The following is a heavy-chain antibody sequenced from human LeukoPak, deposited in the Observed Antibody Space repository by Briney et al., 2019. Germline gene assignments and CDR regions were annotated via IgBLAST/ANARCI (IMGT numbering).Heavy chain of an antibody. CDR2: IIPISGTT. V-gene: IGHV1-69*05. CDR1: GVSFRVYT. CDR3: ASRFTARQLVPADYYHMDV. D-gene: IGHD6-13*01. Sequence: ASVKVSCKASGVSFRVYTINWVRQAPGQGLEWMGAIIPISGTTNYAQRLQGRVTLTMDDSATTAFMEMSSLRSEDTAVYYCASRFTARQLVPADYYHMDVWGKGTTVFVSS. J-gene: IGHJ6*03.